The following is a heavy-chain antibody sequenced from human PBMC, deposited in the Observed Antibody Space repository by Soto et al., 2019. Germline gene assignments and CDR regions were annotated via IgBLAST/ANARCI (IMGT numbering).Heavy chain of an antibody. J-gene: IGHJ4*02. D-gene: IGHD3-22*01. V-gene: IGHV3-48*02. CDR2: ISSSSSTI. CDR3: ARGLYYYDSSCYWGY. Sequence: EVQLVESGGGLVQPGGSLRLSCAASGFTFSSYSMNWVRQAPGKGLEWVSYISSSSSTIYYADFVKGRFTISRDNAKNSLYLQMNSLRDEDTAVYYCARGLYYYDSSCYWGYWGQGTLVTVSS. CDR1: GFTFSSYS.